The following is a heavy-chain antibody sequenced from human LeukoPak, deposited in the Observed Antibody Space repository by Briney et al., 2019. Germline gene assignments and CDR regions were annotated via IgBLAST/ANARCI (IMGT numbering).Heavy chain of an antibody. V-gene: IGHV3-21*01. CDR2: ISSSSSYI. D-gene: IGHD3-22*01. CDR1: GFTFSSYS. CDR3: ARDAEAYYDSSGYYNDY. J-gene: IGHJ4*02. Sequence: PGGSLRLSCAASGFTFSSYSMNWVRQAPGKGLEWVSSISSSSSYIYYADSVKGRFTISRDNAKNSLYLQMNSLRAEDTAVYYCARDAEAYYDSSGYYNDYWGQGTLVTVSS.